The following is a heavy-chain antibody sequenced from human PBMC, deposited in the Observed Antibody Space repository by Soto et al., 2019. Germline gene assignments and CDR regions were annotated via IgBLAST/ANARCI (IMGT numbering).Heavy chain of an antibody. V-gene: IGHV3-33*01. CDR1: GFIFSSYG. CDR3: ARAAYSGSYLYFDL. D-gene: IGHD1-26*01. CDR2: IWYDGSNK. Sequence: QVQLVESGGGVVQPGRSLRLPCAASGFIFSSYGMHWVRQAPGKGLEWVAIIWYDGSNKYYADSVKGRFTISRDNSKNPLYLQMNRLRAEDTAVYYCARAAYSGSYLYFDLLGRGTLVTVSS. J-gene: IGHJ2*01.